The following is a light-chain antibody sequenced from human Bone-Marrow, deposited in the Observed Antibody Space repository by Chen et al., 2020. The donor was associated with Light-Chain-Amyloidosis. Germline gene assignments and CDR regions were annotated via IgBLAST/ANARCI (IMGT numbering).Light chain of an antibody. V-gene: IGLV3-21*03. CDR1: NIGSTS. CDR3: QVWDRGSDRPV. J-gene: IGLJ3*02. Sequence: SYVPHPPSSASVAPGTATTTACGGNNIGSTSVHWYQQTHSQAPPLVVYDDSDRPTGSPERLSGSNSGNTAALPISRVEARDEADYYCQVWDRGSDRPVFGGGTKLTVL. CDR2: DDS.